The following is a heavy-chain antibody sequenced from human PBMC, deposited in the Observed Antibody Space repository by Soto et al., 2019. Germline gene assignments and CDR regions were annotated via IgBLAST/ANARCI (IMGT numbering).Heavy chain of an antibody. V-gene: IGHV1-2*02. J-gene: IGHJ4*02. CDR1: GYSFTGYY. D-gene: IGHD2-8*02. Sequence: HEHLVQSGAEVKRPGASLKVSCKASGYSFTGYYIHWVRQAPGQGLEWMGWINPDRGATNYAQNFQGRVTLTSDTSISTASMDLTSLTSDDTAVYYCARGDYGTGGYPFPYVDYWGQGTLVIVSS. CDR2: INPDRGAT. CDR3: ARGDYGTGGYPFPYVDY.